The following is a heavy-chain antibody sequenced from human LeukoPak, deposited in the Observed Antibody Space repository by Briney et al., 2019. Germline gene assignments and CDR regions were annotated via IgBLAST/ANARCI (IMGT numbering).Heavy chain of an antibody. D-gene: IGHD1-14*01. CDR1: GFTFSSYS. CDR3: ARAKSDRTLFDACDI. CDR2: ISSSSSYI. J-gene: IGHJ3*02. V-gene: IGHV3-21*01. Sequence: GGSLRLSCAASGFTFSSYSMNRVRQAPGKGLEWVSSISSSSSYIYYADSVRGRFTISRDNAKNSLYLQMNSLRAEDTAVYYCARAKSDRTLFDACDIWGQGTMVTVSS.